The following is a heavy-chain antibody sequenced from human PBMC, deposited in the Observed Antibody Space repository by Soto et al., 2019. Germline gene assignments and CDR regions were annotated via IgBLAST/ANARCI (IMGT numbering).Heavy chain of an antibody. CDR3: HGGSSWYPIDY. Sequence: SETLSLTCTVSGGSISSSSYYWSWIRQPPGKGLEWIGEINHSGSTNYNPSLKSRVTISVDTSKNQFSLKLSSVTAADTAVYYCHGGSSWYPIDYWGQGTLVTVSS. CDR1: GGSISSSSYY. V-gene: IGHV4-39*07. D-gene: IGHD6-13*01. J-gene: IGHJ4*02. CDR2: INHSGST.